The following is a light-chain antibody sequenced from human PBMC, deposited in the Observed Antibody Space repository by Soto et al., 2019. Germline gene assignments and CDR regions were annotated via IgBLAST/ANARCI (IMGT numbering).Light chain of an antibody. J-gene: IGLJ1*01. Sequence: QSVLTQPPSVSGAPGQRVTISCTGGWSNIGAGYEVHWYQHLPGTAPKLLIYGVTNRPSGVPDRFSGSKSGNTASLTVSGLQAEDEADYYCSSYAGSNNPYVFGTGTKVTVL. CDR2: GVT. V-gene: IGLV1-40*01. CDR1: WSNIGAGYE. CDR3: SSYAGSNNPYV.